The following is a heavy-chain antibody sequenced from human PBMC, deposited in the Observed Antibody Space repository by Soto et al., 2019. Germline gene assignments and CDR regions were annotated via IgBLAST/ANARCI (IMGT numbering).Heavy chain of an antibody. CDR1: NGSLSGNY. V-gene: IGHV4-59*01. J-gene: IGHJ4*02. D-gene: IGHD3-10*01. CDR3: ARSFMVPVDFFYY. Sequence: PSETLSLTCTVSNGSLSGNYWGWIRQSPGKGLEWIGNIYYSGRTNYNPSHKSRVTMSVDTSKNQFTLKLSSVTAADTGVYFCARSFMVPVDFFYYWGQGTPVTVSS. CDR2: IYYSGRT.